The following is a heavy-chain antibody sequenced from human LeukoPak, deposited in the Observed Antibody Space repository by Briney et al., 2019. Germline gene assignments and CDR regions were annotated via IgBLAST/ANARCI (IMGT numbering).Heavy chain of an antibody. CDR1: GFTFSSYS. D-gene: IGHD4/OR15-4a*01. CDR2: ISSSSSYI. V-gene: IGHV3-21*01. CDR3: ARERGDSMALYYYYMDV. Sequence: GGSLRLSCAASGFTFSSYSMNWVRQAPGKGLEGVSSISSSSSYIYYADSVKGRFTISRDNAKNSLYLQMNSLRAEDTAVYYCARERGDSMALYYYYMDVWGKGTTVTVSS. J-gene: IGHJ6*03.